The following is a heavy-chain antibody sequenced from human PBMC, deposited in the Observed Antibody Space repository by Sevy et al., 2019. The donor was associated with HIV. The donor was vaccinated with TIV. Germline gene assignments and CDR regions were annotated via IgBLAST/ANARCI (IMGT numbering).Heavy chain of an antibody. D-gene: IGHD1-26*01. V-gene: IGHV7-4-1*01. J-gene: IGHJ4*02. CDR1: GYTFNRYS. Sequence: ASVKVSCKASGYTFNRYSMNWVRQAPGQGLAWMGWIVTDTGKATYAPGFTGRFVFSFDTSVSTAYLQISSLKAEDAAVYYCAREVLRLDYWGQGTLVTVSS. CDR3: AREVLRLDY. CDR2: IVTDTGKA.